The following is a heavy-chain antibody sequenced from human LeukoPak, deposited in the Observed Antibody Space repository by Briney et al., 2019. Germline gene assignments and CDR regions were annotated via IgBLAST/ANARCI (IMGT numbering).Heavy chain of an antibody. J-gene: IGHJ4*02. CDR3: ARHSGSGWQALGY. D-gene: IGHD6-19*01. CDR2: TSYNGNT. CDR1: GYTFINYG. Sequence: GASVKVSFTASGYTFINYGISWVRQAPGLGLEWMGWTSYNGNTNYAQKFQDRVTMTTDTSTTTAYMELRSLESDDTAVYYCARHSGSGWQALGYWGQGTLVTVSS. V-gene: IGHV1-18*04.